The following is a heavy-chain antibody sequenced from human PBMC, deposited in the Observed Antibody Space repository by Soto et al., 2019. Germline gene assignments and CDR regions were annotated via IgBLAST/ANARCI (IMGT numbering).Heavy chain of an antibody. CDR3: ARDVAHAFDY. Sequence: GGSLRLSCAASGFTFNSYSMNWVRQAPGKGLEWISYITMGGGAMYYADPVKGRFTISRDNVNNSLYLQMNSLTAEDTAVYYCARDVAHAFDYWGQGILVTVSS. CDR2: ITMGGGAM. V-gene: IGHV3-48*01. J-gene: IGHJ4*02. CDR1: GFTFNSYS.